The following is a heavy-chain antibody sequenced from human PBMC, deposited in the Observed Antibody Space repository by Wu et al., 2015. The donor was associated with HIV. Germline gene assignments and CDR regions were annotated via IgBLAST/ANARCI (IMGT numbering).Heavy chain of an antibody. J-gene: IGHJ4*02. D-gene: IGHD5-12*01. V-gene: IGHV4-30-4*01. Sequence: QVQLQESGPGLVKPSQTLSLTCIVSGDSISSGGYYWNWIRQPPGKGLEWIGYIYYSGTTYYNPSLRSRITIPVDASKNQFSLKLSSVTAADTAVYYCARDGNSGYALYYWGQGTLVTVSS. CDR1: GDSISSGGYY. CDR3: ARDGNSGYALYY. CDR2: IYYSGTT.